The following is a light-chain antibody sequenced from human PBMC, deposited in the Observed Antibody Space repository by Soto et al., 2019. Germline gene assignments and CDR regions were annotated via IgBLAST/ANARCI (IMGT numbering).Light chain of an antibody. J-gene: IGKJ1*01. Sequence: DIQMTQSPSTLSASVGDRVTITCRASESISTWLAWYQHKPGKAPKFLIYDASSLESGVPSRFSGSGSGTEFTLTISSLQPDDFATYYCQHYNSYPWTFGQGTKVEIK. CDR1: ESISTW. CDR3: QHYNSYPWT. CDR2: DAS. V-gene: IGKV1-5*01.